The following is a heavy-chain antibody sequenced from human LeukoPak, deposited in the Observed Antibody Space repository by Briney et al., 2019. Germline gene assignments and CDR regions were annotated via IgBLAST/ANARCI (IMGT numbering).Heavy chain of an antibody. J-gene: IGHJ4*02. V-gene: IGHV3-15*01. D-gene: IGHD2-15*01. CDR2: IKSKTDGGTI. CDR3: TTLSIVVAGN. Sequence: AGSLRLTCAASGFTFSNAWMNWVRQAPGKGLECIGRIKSKTDGGTIDYAAPVEGRFTISRDDSKNTLYLQMYSLKAGDTAVYYCTTLSIVVAGNWGQGTLVTVSS. CDR1: GFTFSNAW.